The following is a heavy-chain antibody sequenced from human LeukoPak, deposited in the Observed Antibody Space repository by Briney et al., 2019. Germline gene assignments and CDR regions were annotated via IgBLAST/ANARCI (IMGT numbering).Heavy chain of an antibody. CDR2: IKYDGSDQ. D-gene: IGHD3-16*01. J-gene: IGHJ4*02. Sequence: GGSLRLSCAASGSTFSGFWMSWVRQAPTKGLEWVANIKYDGSDQRYVDSVKGRFTVSRDNANNSLYLQMNSLRAEDTAVYYCVRGGGSFDSWGQGTLVTVSS. V-gene: IGHV3-7*04. CDR3: VRGGGSFDS. CDR1: GSTFSGFW.